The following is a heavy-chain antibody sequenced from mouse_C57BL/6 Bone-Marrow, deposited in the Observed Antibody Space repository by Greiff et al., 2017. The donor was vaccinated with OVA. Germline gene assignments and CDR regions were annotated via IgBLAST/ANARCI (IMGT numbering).Heavy chain of an antibody. CDR1: GYTFTSYW. Sequence: EVQLQQSGTVLARPGASVKMSCKTSGYTFTSYWMHWVKQRPGQGLEWIGAIYPGNSDTSYNQKFKGKAKLTAVTSASTAYMGLSSLTNEDSAVYYCTRGGNGVVPFDYWGQGTTLTVSS. V-gene: IGHV1-5*01. J-gene: IGHJ2*01. CDR2: IYPGNSDT. CDR3: TRGGNGVVPFDY. D-gene: IGHD1-1*01.